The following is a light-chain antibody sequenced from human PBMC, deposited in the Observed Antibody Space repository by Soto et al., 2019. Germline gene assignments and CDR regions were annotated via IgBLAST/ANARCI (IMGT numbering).Light chain of an antibody. CDR2: EVS. CDR1: SSDVGSYNL. Sequence: QSALTQPASVSGSPGQSITISCTGTSSDVGSYNLDSWYQQHPGKAPKLMIYEVSKRPSGVSNRFSGSKSGNTASLTISGLQAEDEADYYCCSYAGSSTWVFGTGTKLTVL. J-gene: IGLJ1*01. V-gene: IGLV2-23*02. CDR3: CSYAGSSTWV.